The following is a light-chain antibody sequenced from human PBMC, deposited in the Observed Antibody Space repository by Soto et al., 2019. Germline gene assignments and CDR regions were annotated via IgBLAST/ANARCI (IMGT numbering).Light chain of an antibody. CDR3: QSYDSSLSVV. CDR1: SSNIGAGYD. J-gene: IGLJ2*01. V-gene: IGLV1-40*01. Sequence: QSVLTQPPSVSGAPGQRVTISCTGSSSNIGAGYDVHWYQQLPGTAPKLLIYVIINRHSGVPDRFSGSKSGTSASLAITGLQAEYEADYYCQSYDSSLSVVFGGGTKLTVL. CDR2: VII.